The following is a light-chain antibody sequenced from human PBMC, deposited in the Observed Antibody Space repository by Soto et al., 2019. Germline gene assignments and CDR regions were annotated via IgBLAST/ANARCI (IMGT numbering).Light chain of an antibody. V-gene: IGKV3-15*01. J-gene: IGKJ1*01. CDR2: GAS. CDR1: QSVSSN. Sequence: EIVMTQSPATLSVSPGERATLSCRASQSVSSNLAWYQQKPGQAPRLLIYGASTRATGVPTRFSGSGSGTEYTLTVSSLQYEDFAVYYCKQYHNWWTFGQGTKVDIK. CDR3: KQYHNWWT.